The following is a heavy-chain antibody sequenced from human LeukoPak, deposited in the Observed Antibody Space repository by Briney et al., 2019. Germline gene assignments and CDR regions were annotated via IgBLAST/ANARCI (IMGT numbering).Heavy chain of an antibody. CDR2: INHSGTT. CDR3: ARGERCGELGDLDY. CDR1: GGSFSSYY. J-gene: IGHJ4*02. Sequence: PSETLSLTCAVSGGSFSSYYWTWIRQPPGKGLEWIGEINHSGTTSYNPSLKSRVTMSVDTSKNQFSLKLSSVTAADTAVYYCARGERCGELGDLDYWGQGTLVTVSS. V-gene: IGHV4-34*01. D-gene: IGHD3-10*01.